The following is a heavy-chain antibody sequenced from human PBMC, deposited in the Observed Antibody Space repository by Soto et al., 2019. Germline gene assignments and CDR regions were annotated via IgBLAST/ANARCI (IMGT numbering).Heavy chain of an antibody. CDR2: IKHDGNEK. J-gene: IGHJ6*02. Sequence: GGSLRLSCAATGFIVGTNGMDWIRQAPGRGLEWVANIKHDGNEKYYADSVKGRFTVSRDNVKNFLHLQMSSLRGDDTGVYFCVRATLSWGHYYFRGLDVWGQGTTVTVSS. V-gene: IGHV3-7*01. CDR3: VRATLSWGHYYFRGLDV. CDR1: GFIVGTNG. D-gene: IGHD3-22*01.